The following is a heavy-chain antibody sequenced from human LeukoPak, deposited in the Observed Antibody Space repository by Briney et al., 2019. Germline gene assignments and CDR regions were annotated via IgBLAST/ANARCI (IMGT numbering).Heavy chain of an antibody. D-gene: IGHD3-22*01. CDR1: GFTFSSYS. CDR2: ISGSGSYI. Sequence: GGSLRLSCAASGFTFSSYSMNWVRQAPGKGLEWVSAISGSGSYISYADSMKGRFTISRDSAKNSVYLQMNSLRSEDTAVYYRARGKFDSSGYYIDYWGQGTLVTVSS. CDR3: ARGKFDSSGYYIDY. V-gene: IGHV3-21*06. J-gene: IGHJ4*02.